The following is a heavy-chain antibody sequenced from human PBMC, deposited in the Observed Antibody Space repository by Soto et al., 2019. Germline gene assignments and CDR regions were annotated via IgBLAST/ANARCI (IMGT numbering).Heavy chain of an antibody. CDR3: ARALSKPLYSRNWEFDY. V-gene: IGHV1-2*04. J-gene: IGHJ4*02. Sequence: ASVKVSCKASGYTFTGYYMHWVRQAPGQGLEWMGWINPNSGGTNYAQKFQGWVTMTRDTSISTAYMELSRLRSDDTAVYYCARALSKPLYSRNWEFDYWAREPWSPSPQ. CDR1: GYTFTGYY. D-gene: IGHD6-13*01. CDR2: INPNSGGT.